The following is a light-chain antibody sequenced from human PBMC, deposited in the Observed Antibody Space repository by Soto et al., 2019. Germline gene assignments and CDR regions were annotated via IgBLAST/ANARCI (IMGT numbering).Light chain of an antibody. CDR1: SSDVGGYNY. Sequence: QSALTQPASVSGSPGQSIIISCTGTSSDVGGYNYVSWYQQYPGKAPKLMIYDVSDRPSGVSNRFSGSKSGNTASLTISGLQPEDEADYFCSSYTSGNTPHVFGTGTKVPVL. V-gene: IGLV2-14*01. CDR3: SSYTSGNTPHV. CDR2: DVS. J-gene: IGLJ1*01.